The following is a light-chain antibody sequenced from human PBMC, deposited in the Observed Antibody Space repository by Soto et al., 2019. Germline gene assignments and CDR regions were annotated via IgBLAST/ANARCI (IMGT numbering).Light chain of an antibody. V-gene: IGKV3-15*01. CDR2: GXX. CDR3: RHYNNWPPET. J-gene: IGKJ1*01. Sequence: EIVMTQSPATLSVSPGERATLSCRASQSVSSHLAWYQQKPGQXXRXXXXGXXARATGIPARFSGSGSETEFTLTISSLQSEDFAVYYCRHYNNWPPETFGQGTKVDIK. CDR1: QSVSSH.